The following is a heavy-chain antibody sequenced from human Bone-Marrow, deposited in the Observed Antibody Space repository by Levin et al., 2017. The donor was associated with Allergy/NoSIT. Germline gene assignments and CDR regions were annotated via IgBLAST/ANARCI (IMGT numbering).Heavy chain of an antibody. V-gene: IGHV4-4*02. J-gene: IGHJ4*02. Sequence: SETLSLTCAISGGSISSSHWWSWVRQPPGKGLEWIGEIYHSGTTNYNPSLESRVTISVDKSKNQFSLKLSSVTAADTAVYFCAREGTEVEAGTFDYWGRGTLVTVSS. D-gene: IGHD1/OR15-1a*01. CDR3: AREGTEVEAGTFDY. CDR2: IYHSGTT. CDR1: GGSISSSHW.